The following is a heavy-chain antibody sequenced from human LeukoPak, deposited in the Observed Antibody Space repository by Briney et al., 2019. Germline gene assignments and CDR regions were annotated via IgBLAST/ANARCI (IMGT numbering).Heavy chain of an antibody. CDR1: RDSVSSNSVA. V-gene: IGHV6-1*01. CDR2: TYYRSKWYY. D-gene: IGHD2-2*01. CDR3: ARGLGYCSSTTCYAFDI. J-gene: IGHJ3*02. Sequence: SQTLSLTCAISRDSVSSNSVAWNWVRQSPSRGLEWLGRTYYRSKWYYEFAVSLESRIGINPDTSKNHFSLQLNSVTPEDTAVYYCARGLGYCSSTTCYAFDIWGQGTVVTVSS.